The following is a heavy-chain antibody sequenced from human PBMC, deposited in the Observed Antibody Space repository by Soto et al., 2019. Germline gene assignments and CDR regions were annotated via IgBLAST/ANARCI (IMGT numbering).Heavy chain of an antibody. CDR3: AKDLGYDFWSGYPHPFYYYGMDV. CDR1: GFTFSSYA. Sequence: PGGSLRLSCAASGFTFSSYAMSWVRQAPGKGLEWVSAISGSGGSTYYADSVKGRFTISRDNSKNTLYLQMNSLRAEDTAVYYCAKDLGYDFWSGYPHPFYYYGMDVWGQGTTVTVSS. CDR2: ISGSGGST. J-gene: IGHJ6*02. V-gene: IGHV3-23*01. D-gene: IGHD3-3*01.